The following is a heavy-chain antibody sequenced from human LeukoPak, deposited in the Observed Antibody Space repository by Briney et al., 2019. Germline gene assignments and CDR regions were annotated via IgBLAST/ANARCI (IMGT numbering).Heavy chain of an antibody. CDR1: GGSISSFY. CDR3: SGSGDYWYFDL. J-gene: IGHJ2*01. CDR2: FYYRGSS. V-gene: IGHV4-59*08. Sequence: TETLTLTCTVSGGSISSFYWSWIRQPPGKGLEWIGYFYYRGSSNYNPSLQSRVTISVDTSKNQFSLKLSSVTAADTAVYYCSGSGDYWYFDLWGRGALVTVSS. D-gene: IGHD3-10*01.